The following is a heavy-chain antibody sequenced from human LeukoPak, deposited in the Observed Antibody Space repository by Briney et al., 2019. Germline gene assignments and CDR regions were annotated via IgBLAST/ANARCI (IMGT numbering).Heavy chain of an antibody. J-gene: IGHJ4*02. CDR2: INPAGSET. CDR3: LAGGGY. Sequence: PGGSLRVSCAASGLTFARLWMNWVRQAPGKGLEWVANINPAGSETYYVDSVKGRFTVSRDNARNSLYLQMNWLRGEDTAVYYCLAGGGYWGQGTLVSVSS. V-gene: IGHV3-7*01. D-gene: IGHD3-16*01. CDR1: GLTFARLW.